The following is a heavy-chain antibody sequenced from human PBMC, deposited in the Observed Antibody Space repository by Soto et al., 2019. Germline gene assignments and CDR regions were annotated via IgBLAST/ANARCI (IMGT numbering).Heavy chain of an antibody. V-gene: IGHV4-31*03. CDR3: ARDSGYYYYMDV. CDR2: IYYSGST. D-gene: IGHD3-10*01. CDR1: GGSISSGGYY. Sequence: SETLSLTCTVSGGSISSGGYYWSWIRQHPGKGLEWIGYIYYSGSTYYNPSLKSRVTISVDTSKNQFSLKLSSVTAADTAVYYCARDSGYYYYMDVWGKGTTVTVSS. J-gene: IGHJ6*03.